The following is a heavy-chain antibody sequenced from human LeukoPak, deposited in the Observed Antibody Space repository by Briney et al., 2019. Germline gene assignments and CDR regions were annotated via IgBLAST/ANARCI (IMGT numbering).Heavy chain of an antibody. CDR1: GGSISGYY. J-gene: IGHJ6*02. CDR2: IYDSGST. V-gene: IGHV4-59*01. D-gene: IGHD5-12*01. Sequence: SETLSLTCTVSGGSISGYYWSWIRQPPGKGLEWIGYIYDSGSTNYNPSLKSRVTISVDTSKDQFSLKLSSVTAADTAVYYCARGGSGYDSFYYYGMDVWGQGTTVTVSS. CDR3: ARGGSGYDSFYYYGMDV.